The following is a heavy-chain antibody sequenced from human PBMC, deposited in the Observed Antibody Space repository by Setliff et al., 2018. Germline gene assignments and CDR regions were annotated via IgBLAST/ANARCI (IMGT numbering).Heavy chain of an antibody. D-gene: IGHD2-15*01. CDR1: GFTLRNSG. J-gene: IGHJ4*02. Sequence: PGGSLRLSCAASGFTLRNSGMHWVRQAPGRGLEWVTFISYDGFKIYYAESVKGRFTISRDNAKNSLYLQMNSLRAEDTAVYYCARFACSGGSCYLSASDHWGQGALVTVSS. CDR2: ISYDGFKI. CDR3: ARFACSGGSCYLSASDH. V-gene: IGHV3-30*03.